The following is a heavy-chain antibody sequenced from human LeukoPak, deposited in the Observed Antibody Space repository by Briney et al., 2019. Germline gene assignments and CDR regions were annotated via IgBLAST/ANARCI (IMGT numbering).Heavy chain of an antibody. Sequence: GSLRLSCAVSGITLSNYGMSWVRQAPGKGLEWIGEINHSGSTNYNPSLKSRVTISVDTSNNQFSLKLSSVPAADTAVYYCARGRGFFDPWGQGTLVTVSS. V-gene: IGHV4-34*01. CDR3: ARGRGFFDP. CDR1: GITLSNYG. CDR2: INHSGST. D-gene: IGHD5-12*01. J-gene: IGHJ5*02.